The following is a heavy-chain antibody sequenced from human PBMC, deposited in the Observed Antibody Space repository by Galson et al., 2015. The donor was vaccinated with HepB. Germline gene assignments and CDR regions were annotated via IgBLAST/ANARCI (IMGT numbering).Heavy chain of an antibody. CDR3: AKGLAAAGTAMYSFDY. V-gene: IGHV3-23*01. CDR1: GFTFSSYA. D-gene: IGHD6-13*01. Sequence: SLRLSCAASGFTFSSYATSWVRQAPGKGLEWLLRISASGGDTYYADSVKGRFTISRDNSKNTLDLQMNSLRDDDTALYYCAKGLAAAGTAMYSFDYWGQGTLVTVSS. CDR2: ISASGGDT. J-gene: IGHJ4*02.